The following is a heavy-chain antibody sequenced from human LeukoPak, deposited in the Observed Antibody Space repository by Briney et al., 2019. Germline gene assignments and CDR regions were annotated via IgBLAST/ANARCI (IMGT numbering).Heavy chain of an antibody. D-gene: IGHD3-3*01. V-gene: IGHV4-4*07. CDR2: IYTTGSS. Sequence: PSETLSLTCTVSGGSISTYYWSWIRQPAGKGLEWIGRIYTTGSSNYNPSLRSRVTMSLDTSKNQFSLKLRSVTAADTAMYYCARDQDEPWSGYYLWGQGTLVTVSS. J-gene: IGHJ5*02. CDR1: GGSISTYY. CDR3: ARDQDEPWSGYYL.